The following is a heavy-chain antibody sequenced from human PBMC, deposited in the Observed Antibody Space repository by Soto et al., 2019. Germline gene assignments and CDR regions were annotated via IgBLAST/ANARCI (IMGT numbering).Heavy chain of an antibody. CDR1: GFDFRHYA. V-gene: IGHV3-30*04. CDR3: ARDRHCSGDSCRQGTEYYYYGMDV. CDR2: IIYDGRHQ. D-gene: IGHD2-21*01. J-gene: IGHJ6*02. Sequence: QEQLVESGGGVVQPGRSLGLSCAASGFDFRHYAMNWVRQAPGKGLEWLAFIIYDGRHQNYADSVKGRFTIFRDNSKNTVYLQMNSLRAEDTAVYYCARDRHCSGDSCRQGTEYYYYGMDVWGQGTTVTVSS.